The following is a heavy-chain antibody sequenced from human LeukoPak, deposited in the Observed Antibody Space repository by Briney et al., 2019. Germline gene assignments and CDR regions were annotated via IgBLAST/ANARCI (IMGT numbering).Heavy chain of an antibody. CDR3: AREKAYNDFDY. J-gene: IGHJ4*02. D-gene: IGHD1-1*01. CDR1: GYTFTSYD. CDR2: MNPNSGNT. V-gene: IGHV1-8*01. Sequence: GASVKVSCKASGYTFTSYDINWVRQATGQGLEWMGWMNPNSGNTGYAQKFQGRVTMTTDTATSTAYMELRSLRSDDTAVYYCAREKAYNDFDYGAKGPLVTVSS.